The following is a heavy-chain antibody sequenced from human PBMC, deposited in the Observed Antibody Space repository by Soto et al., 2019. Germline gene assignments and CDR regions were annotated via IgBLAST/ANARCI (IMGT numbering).Heavy chain of an antibody. CDR1: GFTFSDAW. CDR3: TTVGVTAISGSFDY. D-gene: IGHD2-21*02. J-gene: IGHJ4*02. Sequence: PGGSLRLSCAASGFTFSDAWMNWVRQAPGKGLEWVGRVKSKTDGGTTDYAAPVKGRLIISRDDSKNTLFLQMNSLRTEDTAMYYCTTVGVTAISGSFDYWGQGTLVTVSS. CDR2: VKSKTDGGTT. V-gene: IGHV3-15*07.